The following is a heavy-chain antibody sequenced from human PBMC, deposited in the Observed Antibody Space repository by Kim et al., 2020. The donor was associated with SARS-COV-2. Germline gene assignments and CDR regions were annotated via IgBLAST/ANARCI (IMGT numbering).Heavy chain of an antibody. CDR2: INHSGST. J-gene: IGHJ2*01. CDR1: GGSFSGYY. D-gene: IGHD2-2*01. Sequence: SETLSLTCAVYGGSFSGYYWSWIRQPPGKGLEWIGEINHSGSTNYNPSLKSRVTISVDTSKNQFSLKLSSVTAADTAVYYCARLYCSSTSCYARWYFDL. V-gene: IGHV4-34*01. CDR3: ARLYCSSTSCYARWYFDL.